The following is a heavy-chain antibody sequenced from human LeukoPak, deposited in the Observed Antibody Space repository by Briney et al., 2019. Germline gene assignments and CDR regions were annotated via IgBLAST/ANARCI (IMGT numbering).Heavy chain of an antibody. V-gene: IGHV3-7*01. Sequence: GGSLRLSCEGSAFIFSGHWMNWVRQTPGKGLEWVASIKEDGSERQYVDSVKGRFSISRDNIKNSLYLQMSSLRAEDTAVYYCARELEDYNNYGEMGFWGQGTLVTVSS. CDR2: IKEDGSER. CDR1: AFIFSGHW. J-gene: IGHJ4*02. D-gene: IGHD4-11*01. CDR3: ARELEDYNNYGEMGF.